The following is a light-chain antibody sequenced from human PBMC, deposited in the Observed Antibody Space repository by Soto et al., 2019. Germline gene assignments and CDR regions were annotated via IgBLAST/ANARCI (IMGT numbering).Light chain of an antibody. J-gene: IGKJ4*01. V-gene: IGKV1-39*01. CDR1: QTISYY. CDR2: AAS. CDR3: QQSYSTPLT. Sequence: IQVTPSPSSLSASVGDTVSITCRSSQTISYYLDWYQQKPGKGPKLLIYAASNLQSGVPSRFSGRGSGTDFTLTISSLQPEDSATYYCQQSYSTPLTFGGGTKVDIK.